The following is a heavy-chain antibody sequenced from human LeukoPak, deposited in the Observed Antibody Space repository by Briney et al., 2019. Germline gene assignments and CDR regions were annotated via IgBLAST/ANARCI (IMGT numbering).Heavy chain of an antibody. D-gene: IGHD3-16*01. CDR1: GGSISSSSYY. Sequence: PSETLSLTCTVSGGSISSSSYYWGWIRQPPGKGLEWIGSIYYSGSTYYNPSLKSRVTISVDTSKNQFSLKLSSVTAADTAVYYCASRESYLGAFDIWGQGTMVTVSS. CDR2: IYYSGST. J-gene: IGHJ3*02. CDR3: ASRESYLGAFDI. V-gene: IGHV4-39*07.